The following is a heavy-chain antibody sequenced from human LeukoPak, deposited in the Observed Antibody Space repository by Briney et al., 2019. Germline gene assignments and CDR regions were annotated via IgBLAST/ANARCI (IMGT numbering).Heavy chain of an antibody. Sequence: PSETLSLTCTVSGGSISSGHYFWTWIRQPAGKGLEWIGRIYTSGSTNYNPSLKSRVTMSVDTSKNQFSLKLSSVTAADTAVYYCARDGCGSSTSCYYYYYYYMDVWGKGTTVTVSS. J-gene: IGHJ6*03. CDR2: IYTSGST. CDR3: ARDGCGSSTSCYYYYYYYMDV. D-gene: IGHD2-2*01. CDR1: GGSISSGHYF. V-gene: IGHV4-61*02.